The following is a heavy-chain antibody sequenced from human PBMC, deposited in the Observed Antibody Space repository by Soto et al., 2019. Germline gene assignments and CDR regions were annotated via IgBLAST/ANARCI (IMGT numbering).Heavy chain of an antibody. Sequence: PGGSLRLSCAASGFTLSSHTMNWVRQAPGKGLEWVSSISSDSSYKYYTDSVKGRFTVSRDNAKNSLYLQMGSLRAEDTAVYYCARGYCTRSSCYIGGFYYYGMDVWGQGATVTVSS. CDR3: ARGYCTRSSCYIGGFYYYGMDV. V-gene: IGHV3-21*01. CDR1: GFTLSSHT. CDR2: ISSDSSYK. D-gene: IGHD2-2*01. J-gene: IGHJ6*02.